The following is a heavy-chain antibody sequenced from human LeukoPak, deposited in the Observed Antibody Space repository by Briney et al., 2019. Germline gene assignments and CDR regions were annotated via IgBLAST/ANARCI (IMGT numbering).Heavy chain of an antibody. CDR1: GGSISSGGYS. CDR2: IYHSGST. CDR3: ARGGDYYDSSGRNYYYYGMDV. Sequence: SQTLSLTCAVSGGSISSGGYSWSWIRQPPGKGLEWIGYIYHSGSTYYNPSLKSRVTISVDRSKNQFSLKLSSVTAADTAVYYCARGGDYYDSSGRNYYYYGMDVWGQGTTVTVSS. D-gene: IGHD3-22*01. J-gene: IGHJ6*02. V-gene: IGHV4-30-2*01.